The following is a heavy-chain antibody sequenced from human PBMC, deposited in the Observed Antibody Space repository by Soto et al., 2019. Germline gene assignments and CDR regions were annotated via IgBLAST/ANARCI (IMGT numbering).Heavy chain of an antibody. D-gene: IGHD1-26*01. V-gene: IGHV1-18*01. J-gene: IGHJ6*02. CDR1: GDTFTSNG. Sequence: ASVKVSCKASGDTFTSNGSSWVRQAPGQRLEWMGWISAYNGNTNYAQKLQGRVTMTTDTSTSTAYMELRSLRSDDTAVYYCAKNTVGAPNASPHYYYYGMDVWGQVTTVTVS. CDR3: AKNTVGAPNASPHYYYYGMDV. CDR2: ISAYNGNT.